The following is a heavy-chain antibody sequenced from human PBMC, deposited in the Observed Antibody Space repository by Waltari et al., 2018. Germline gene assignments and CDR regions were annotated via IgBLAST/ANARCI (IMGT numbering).Heavy chain of an antibody. J-gene: IGHJ4*02. CDR3: ARGALSGRFFDF. CDR2: VWYDGINK. V-gene: IGHV3-33*01. Sequence: QGLLVESGGRVVQPGRSLRFSCEAPGFSFNRKVMQWVRQAPGKGLEWVAAVWYDGINKYYADSVKGRFTISRDNSENTLYLQMNSLRVDDTATYYCARGALSGRFFDFWGQGTRVTVSS. CDR1: GFSFNRKV. D-gene: IGHD6-19*01.